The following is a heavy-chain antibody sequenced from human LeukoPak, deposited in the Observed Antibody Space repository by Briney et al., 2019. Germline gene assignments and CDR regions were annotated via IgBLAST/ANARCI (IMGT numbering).Heavy chain of an antibody. CDR2: ISSSSSYI. V-gene: IGHV3-21*01. D-gene: IGHD6-19*01. CDR1: GFTFSSCS. Sequence: GGSLRLSCAASGFTFSSCSMNWVRQAPGKGLEWVSSISSSSSYIYYADSVKGRFTISRDNAKNSLYLQMNSLRAEDTAVYYCATPIAVAAGFDYWGQGTLVTVSS. CDR3: ATPIAVAAGFDY. J-gene: IGHJ4*02.